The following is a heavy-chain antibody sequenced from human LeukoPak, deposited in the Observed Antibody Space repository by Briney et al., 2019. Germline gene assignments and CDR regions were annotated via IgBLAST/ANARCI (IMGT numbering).Heavy chain of an antibody. D-gene: IGHD6-19*01. CDR3: ARGRRIAVTRDNWFDP. CDR1: GYTFTSYY. V-gene: IGHV1-46*01. J-gene: IGHJ5*02. Sequence: ASVKVSCKASGYTFTSYYMHWVRQAPGQGLEWMGIINPSGGSTSYAQKFQGRVIMTRDTSTSTVYMELSSLRSEDTAVYYCARGRRIAVTRDNWFDPWGQGTLVTVSS. CDR2: INPSGGST.